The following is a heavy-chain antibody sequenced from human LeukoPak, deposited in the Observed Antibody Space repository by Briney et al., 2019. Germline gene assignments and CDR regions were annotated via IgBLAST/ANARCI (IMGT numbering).Heavy chain of an antibody. J-gene: IGHJ2*01. CDR2: IYYSGST. CDR3: TRRQSSSAWYWYFAL. CDR1: GGSISSSSYY. Sequence: PSETLSLTCTVSGGSISSSSYYWGWIRQPPGKGLEWVGSIYYSGSTYYNPSLKSRVTISVDTSKNQFSLKLSSVTSAATAVYYCTRRQSSSAWYWYFALWGRGTLPTVSS. D-gene: IGHD6-19*01. V-gene: IGHV4-39*01.